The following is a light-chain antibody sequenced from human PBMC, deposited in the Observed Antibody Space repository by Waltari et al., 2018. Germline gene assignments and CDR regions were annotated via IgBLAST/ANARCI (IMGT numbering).Light chain of an antibody. J-gene: IGLJ2*01. Sequence: QSALTQPASGSGSPGQSTTISCTGTSRDVGPSNFSSWYQQHPGKAPKLIISEFTTRPSGVSNRFSGSKSGNTASLTISGLQADDEADYYCCSFASRIGVFGGGTKVTVL. CDR1: SRDVGPSNF. CDR3: CSFASRIGV. V-gene: IGLV2-23*02. CDR2: EFT.